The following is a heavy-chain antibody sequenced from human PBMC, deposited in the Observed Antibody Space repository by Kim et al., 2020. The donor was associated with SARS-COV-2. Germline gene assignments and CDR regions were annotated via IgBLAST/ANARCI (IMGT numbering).Heavy chain of an antibody. V-gene: IGHV3-23*01. CDR1: GFSFSNYA. CDR2: ISNSCSPT. D-gene: IGHD5-18*01. Sequence: GGSLRLSCAGSGFSFSNYALSWVRQTPGKGLEWVSAISNSCSPTYYADSVKGRFTISRDNSKNTLYLQMNGLRAEDTAIYYCVKDRDTSMPPLYFDSWGKGTLVTVSS. CDR3: VKDRDTSMPPLYFDS. J-gene: IGHJ4*02.